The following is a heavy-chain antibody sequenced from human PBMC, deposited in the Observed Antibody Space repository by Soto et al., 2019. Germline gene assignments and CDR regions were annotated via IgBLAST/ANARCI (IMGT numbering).Heavy chain of an antibody. V-gene: IGHV4-59*01. CDR1: CDSIRNYY. Sequence: PSETLSLTCTVSCDSIRNYYWSWIRQPPGKRLEYIGYIFYSGSTNYNPSLKSRVAISVDTSRNQFALKLRSVTAADTATYYCARVTLGYTYGSIIDFGGIGTLLTSPQ. CDR3: ARVTLGYTYGSIIDF. D-gene: IGHD5-18*01. CDR2: IFYSGST. J-gene: IGHJ4*01.